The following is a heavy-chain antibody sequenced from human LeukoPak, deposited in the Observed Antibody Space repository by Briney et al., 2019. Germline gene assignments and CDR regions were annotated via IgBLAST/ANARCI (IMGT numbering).Heavy chain of an antibody. CDR3: ARGGDSGNDFIDY. CDR2: IYYSGST. J-gene: IGHJ4*02. CDR1: GGSISSYY. Sequence: SETLSLTCTVSGGSISSYYWSWIRQPPGKGLEWIGYIYYSGSTNYNPSLKSRVTISVDTSKNQFSLKLSSVTAADTAVYYCARGGDSGNDFIDYWGRGTRVTVPS. D-gene: IGHD5-12*01. V-gene: IGHV4-59*01.